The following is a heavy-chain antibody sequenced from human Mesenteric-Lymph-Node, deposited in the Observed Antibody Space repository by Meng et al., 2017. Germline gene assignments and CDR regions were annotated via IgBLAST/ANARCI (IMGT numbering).Heavy chain of an antibody. CDR3: ARAKPGGDCYALGDY. CDR1: GFTFSSHS. J-gene: IGHJ4*03. Sequence: GESLKISCAASGFTFSSHSMTWVRQAPGKGLEWVSAISDTGGHVHYADAVRGRFTNSRDNVKNSLYLQMNSLRAEDTAVYYCARAKPGGDCYALGDYWGQGTMVTVSS. CDR2: ISDTGGHV. D-gene: IGHD2-21*02. V-gene: IGHV3-21*06.